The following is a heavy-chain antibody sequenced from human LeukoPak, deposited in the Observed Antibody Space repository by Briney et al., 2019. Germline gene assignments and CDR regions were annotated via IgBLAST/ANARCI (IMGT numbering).Heavy chain of an antibody. CDR2: ISYDGGNK. Sequence: GGSLRLSCAASGFTFSSYGMHWVRQAPGKGLEWVAVISYDGGNKYYADSVKGRFSISRDNSKNTLYLQMNSRRGEDTAVYYCAKCSGGSCYYYGMDVWGQGTTVTVSS. J-gene: IGHJ6*02. CDR1: GFTFSSYG. CDR3: AKCSGGSCYYYGMDV. V-gene: IGHV3-30*18. D-gene: IGHD2-15*01.